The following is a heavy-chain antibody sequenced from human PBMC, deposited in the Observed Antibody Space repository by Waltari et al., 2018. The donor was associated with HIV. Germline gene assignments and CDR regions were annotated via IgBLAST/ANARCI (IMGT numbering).Heavy chain of an antibody. V-gene: IGHV1-8*01. CDR2: MNPNSGNT. J-gene: IGHJ3*02. D-gene: IGHD3-22*01. CDR1: GYPSPNYA. CDR3: ARGYSYDRSGEAFDI. Sequence: QVQLVQPGAEVKKPGASVKVSCKASGYPSPNYAINWVRQATGQGLEWMGWMNPNSGNTGYAQKFQGRVTMTRNTSISTAYMELSSLRSEDTAVYYCARGYSYDRSGEAFDIWGQGTMVTVSS.